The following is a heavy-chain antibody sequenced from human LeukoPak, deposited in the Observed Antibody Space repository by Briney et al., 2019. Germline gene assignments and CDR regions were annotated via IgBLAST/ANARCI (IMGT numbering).Heavy chain of an antibody. V-gene: IGHV4-4*08. D-gene: IGHD1-1*01. CDR1: GGSISTYY. CDR2: ISTGGST. J-gene: IGHJ4*02. CDR3: ARKEYGNSKFDY. Sequence: SETLSLTCTVSGGSISTYYWSWVRQPPGKGLEWIGRISTGGSTNYNPSFKSRVTISLDTSKNQISLRLSSVTAADTAVYYCARKEYGNSKFDYWGQGTLVTVSS.